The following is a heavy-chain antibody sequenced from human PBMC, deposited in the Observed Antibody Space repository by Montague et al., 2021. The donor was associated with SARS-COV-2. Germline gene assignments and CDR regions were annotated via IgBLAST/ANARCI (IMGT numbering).Heavy chain of an antibody. J-gene: IGHJ4*02. D-gene: IGHD3-9*01. CDR3: AHLIRYYDIFTGIPFDY. CDR1: GFSPSTPNVG. Sequence: PALVKPTQTLTLTCTFSGFSPSTPNVGAGWIRQPPGKALEWVAVIYSNDEKRYSPSLRNRLTITKDTAKNQVVLSLTYVDPVDTATYYCAHLIRYYDIFTGIPFDYWGQGSQVTVSS. V-gene: IGHV2-5*01. CDR2: IYSNDEK.